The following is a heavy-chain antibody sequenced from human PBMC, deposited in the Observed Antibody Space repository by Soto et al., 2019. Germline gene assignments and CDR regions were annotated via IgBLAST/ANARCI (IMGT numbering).Heavy chain of an antibody. V-gene: IGHV4-59*01. CDR1: GGSISSYY. Sequence: SETLSLTCTVSGGSISSYYWSWIRQPPGKGLEWIGYIYYSGSTNYNPSLKSRVTISVDTSKNQFSLKLSSVTAADTAVYYCARGHRSYDSSGYYDYWGQGTLVTVSS. J-gene: IGHJ4*02. CDR3: ARGHRSYDSSGYYDY. CDR2: IYYSGST. D-gene: IGHD3-22*01.